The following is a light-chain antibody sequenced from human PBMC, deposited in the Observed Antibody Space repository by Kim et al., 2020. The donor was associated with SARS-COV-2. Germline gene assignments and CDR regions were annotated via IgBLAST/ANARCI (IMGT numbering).Light chain of an antibody. CDR2: DVS. CDR3: SSYTSSSTWV. Sequence: QSALTQPASVSGSPGQSITISCTGTSSDGGGYNYVSWYQQHPGKAPKLMIYDVSNRTSGVSNRFSGSKSGNTASLTISGLQAEDEADYYCSSYTSSSTWVFGGGTQLTVL. CDR1: SSDGGGYNY. V-gene: IGLV2-14*03. J-gene: IGLJ3*02.